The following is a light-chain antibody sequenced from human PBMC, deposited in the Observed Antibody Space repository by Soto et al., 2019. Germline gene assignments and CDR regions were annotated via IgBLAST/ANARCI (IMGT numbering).Light chain of an antibody. Sequence: EMVITQSPSTLSVTPGERATLSCRAGQSASSNLAWYQQKPGQAPRLLIYGASTRATGIPARFSGSGSGTDFILTISRLEPEDFTVYYCQQYGSSPSFGGGTKVDIK. CDR1: QSASSN. CDR3: QQYGSSPS. J-gene: IGKJ4*01. V-gene: IGKV3-20*01. CDR2: GAS.